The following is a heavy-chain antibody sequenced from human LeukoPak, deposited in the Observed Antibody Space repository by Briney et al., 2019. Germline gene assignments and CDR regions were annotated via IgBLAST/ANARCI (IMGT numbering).Heavy chain of an antibody. CDR1: GFSFSDYW. CDR2: INQDGSEE. D-gene: IGHD2-15*01. J-gene: IGHJ5*02. CDR3: ARDGSKSCSGGSCYLNWFDP. Sequence: GGSLRLSCGASGFSFSDYWMTWVRQAPGKGLEWVANINQDGSEEYYVASVKGRFTISRENAKISLYLQMTSLRAEDTAVYYCARDGSKSCSGGSCYLNWFDPWGQGTLVTVSS. V-gene: IGHV3-7*01.